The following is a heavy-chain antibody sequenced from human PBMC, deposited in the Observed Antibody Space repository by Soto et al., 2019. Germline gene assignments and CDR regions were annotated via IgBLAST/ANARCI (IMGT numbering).Heavy chain of an antibody. CDR2: ISDRDRGRVP. D-gene: IGHD3-10*01. CDR1: GFTLSDHF. J-gene: IGHJ4*02. V-gene: IGHV3-11*01. CDR3: ARESSANPDY. Sequence: QVQLVESGGGLVKPGGSLRLSCAASGFTLSDHFMSWIRQAPGKGLVWVSYISDRDRGRVPHYGDSGKGRFTNSRDNAKNSLYLQMNSLRVEDTAVYYCARESSANPDYWGQGTLVTVSS.